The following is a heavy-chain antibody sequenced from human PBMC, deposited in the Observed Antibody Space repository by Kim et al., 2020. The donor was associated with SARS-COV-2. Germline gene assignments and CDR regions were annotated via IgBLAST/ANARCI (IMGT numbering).Heavy chain of an antibody. J-gene: IGHJ5*02. Sequence: VKGRFTTSRDNTKNTLYLQMNSLRAEDTAVYYCAKDPGAVADEVGNWFDPWGQGTLVTVSS. D-gene: IGHD6-19*01. V-gene: IGHV3-23*01. CDR3: AKDPGAVADEVGNWFDP.